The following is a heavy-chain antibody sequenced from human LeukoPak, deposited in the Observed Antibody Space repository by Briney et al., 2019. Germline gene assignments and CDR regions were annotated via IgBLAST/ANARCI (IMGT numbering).Heavy chain of an antibody. J-gene: IGHJ4*02. CDR2: IYHTGVS. CDR1: GGSLSPYY. CDR3: ARLRAYTTTHQYFFDY. V-gene: IGHV4-59*08. D-gene: IGHD3-16*01. Sequence: PSETLSLTCTVSGGSLSPYYWTWIRQPPGKGLEWIGYIYHTGVSDYKPSLKSRLTISLDTSRSQFSLSLRSVTAAAAAVYYCARLRAYTTTHQYFFDYWGQGALVTVSS.